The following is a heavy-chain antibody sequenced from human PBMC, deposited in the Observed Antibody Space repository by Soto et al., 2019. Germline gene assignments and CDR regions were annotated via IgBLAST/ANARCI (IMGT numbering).Heavy chain of an antibody. Sequence: ASVKVSCKASGYIFTSYGISWVRQAPGQGLEWMGWISAYNGNTNYAQKLQGRVTMTTDTSTSTAYMELRSLRSDDTAVYYCAREGYYDSSGYQYGMDVWGRGTTVTVSS. V-gene: IGHV1-18*01. D-gene: IGHD3-22*01. J-gene: IGHJ6*02. CDR1: GYIFTSYG. CDR2: ISAYNGNT. CDR3: AREGYYDSSGYQYGMDV.